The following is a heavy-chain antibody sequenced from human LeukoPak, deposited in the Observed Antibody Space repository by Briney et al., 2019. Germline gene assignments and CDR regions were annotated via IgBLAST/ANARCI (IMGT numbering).Heavy chain of an antibody. D-gene: IGHD6-13*01. CDR2: IKQDGSEK. CDR1: GFTFSSYW. V-gene: IGHV3-7*01. J-gene: IGHJ3*02. CDR3: ARERVRQLAPGNAFDI. Sequence: PGGSLRLSCAASGFTFSSYWMSWVRQAPGKGLEWVANIKQDGSEKYYVDSVKGRFTISRDNAKNSLYLQMNSLRAEDTAVYYCARERVRQLAPGNAFDIWGQGTMVTVSS.